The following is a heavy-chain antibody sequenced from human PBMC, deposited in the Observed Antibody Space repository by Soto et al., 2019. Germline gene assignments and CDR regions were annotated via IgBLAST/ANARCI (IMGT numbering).Heavy chain of an antibody. CDR3: ARQLGLWQPLDY. D-gene: IGHD1-1*01. CDR2: IYYSGNT. J-gene: IGHJ4*02. Sequence: QVQLQESGPRLVKPSETLSLTCSVSGGSMRDYYWSWIRQSPGKGPEWIGYIYYSGNTNYNPSLKSRVTISVDMPKSLFSLKLNSVTAAATAVYYCARQLGLWQPLDYWGRGTLVTVSS. V-gene: IGHV4-59*01. CDR1: GGSMRDYY.